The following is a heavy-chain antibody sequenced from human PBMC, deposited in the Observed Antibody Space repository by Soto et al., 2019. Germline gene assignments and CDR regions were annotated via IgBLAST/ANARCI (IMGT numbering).Heavy chain of an antibody. Sequence: SETLSLTCTVSGGSISSYYWSWIRQPPGKGLEWIGYIYYSGSTNYNPSLKSRVTISVDTSKNQFSLKLSSVTAADTAVYYCARDDHGDYYFDDWGQGTLVTVSS. V-gene: IGHV4-59*01. D-gene: IGHD7-27*01. J-gene: IGHJ4*02. CDR1: GGSISSYY. CDR2: IYYSGST. CDR3: ARDDHGDYYFDD.